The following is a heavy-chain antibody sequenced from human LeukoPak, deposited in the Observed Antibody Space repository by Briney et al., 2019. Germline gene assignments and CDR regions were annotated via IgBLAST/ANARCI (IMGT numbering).Heavy chain of an antibody. D-gene: IGHD1-1*01. V-gene: IGHV1-24*01. CDR3: ATGPSPNWNAPYFDY. CDR1: GYTLTELS. J-gene: IGHJ4*02. CDR2: FDPEDGET. Sequence: ASVKVSCKVSGYTLTELSMHWVRQAPGTGLEWMGGFDPEDGETIYAQKFQGRVTMTEDTSTDTAYMEQSSLRSEDTAVYYCATGPSPNWNAPYFDYWGQGTLVTVSS.